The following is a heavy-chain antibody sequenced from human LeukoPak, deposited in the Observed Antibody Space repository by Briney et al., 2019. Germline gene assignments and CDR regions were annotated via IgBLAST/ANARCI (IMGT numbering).Heavy chain of an antibody. V-gene: IGHV3-7*04. CDR1: GFTFSSYW. D-gene: IGHD3-10*01. Sequence: GGSLRLSCAASGFTFSSYWMSWVRQAPGKGLEWVANIKQDGSEKYYVDSVKGRFTISRDNAKNSLYLQMNSLRAEDTAVYYCARGLLWFGEPRGIDPWGQGTLVTVSS. CDR2: IKQDGSEK. CDR3: ARGLLWFGEPRGIDP. J-gene: IGHJ5*02.